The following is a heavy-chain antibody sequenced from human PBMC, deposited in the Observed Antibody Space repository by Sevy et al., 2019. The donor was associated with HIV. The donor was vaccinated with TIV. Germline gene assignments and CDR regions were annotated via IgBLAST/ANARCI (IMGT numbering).Heavy chain of an antibody. J-gene: IGHJ4*02. Sequence: SETLSLTCTVSGGSVSSSLYSWGWVRQSPGKGLEWIGSIYAYSGRTFYNPSVKSRVTRSVDTPNNQFSLKLTSVTAADTAVYYCARKGNGYNQYFFDYWGQGTLVTVSS. V-gene: IGHV4-39*01. CDR2: IYAYSGRT. D-gene: IGHD5-12*01. CDR1: GGSVSSSLYS. CDR3: ARKGNGYNQYFFDY.